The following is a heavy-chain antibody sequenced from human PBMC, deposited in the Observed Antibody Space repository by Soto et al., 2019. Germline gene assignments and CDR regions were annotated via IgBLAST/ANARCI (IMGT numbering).Heavy chain of an antibody. D-gene: IGHD5-18*01. CDR2: INHSGST. CDR3: ARLSAEDTAMYFDY. CDR1: GGSFSGYY. J-gene: IGHJ4*02. V-gene: IGHV4-34*09. Sequence: SETLSLTCAVYGGSFSGYYWSWIRQPPGKGLEWIGEINHSGSTYYNPSLKSRVTISVDTSKNQFSLKLSSVTAADTAVYYCARLSAEDTAMYFDYWGQGTLVTVSS.